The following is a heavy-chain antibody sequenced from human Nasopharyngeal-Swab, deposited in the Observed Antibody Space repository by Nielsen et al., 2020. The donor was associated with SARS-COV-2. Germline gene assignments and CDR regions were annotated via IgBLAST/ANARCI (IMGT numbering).Heavy chain of an antibody. V-gene: IGHV3-33*01. CDR2: IWYDGSNK. D-gene: IGHD4-17*01. Sequence: GESLKISCAASGFTFSSYGMHWVRQAPGKGLEWVAVIWYDGSNKYYADSVKGRFTISRDNSKNTLYLQMNSLRAEDTAVYYCASPTYGDYTDPFDYWGQGTLVTVSS. CDR1: GFTFSSYG. CDR3: ASPTYGDYTDPFDY. J-gene: IGHJ4*02.